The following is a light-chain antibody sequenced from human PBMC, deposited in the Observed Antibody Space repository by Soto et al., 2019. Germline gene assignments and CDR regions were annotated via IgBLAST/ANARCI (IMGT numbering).Light chain of an antibody. J-gene: IGKJ1*01. CDR2: DAS. Sequence: DIQMTQSPSSLSASVGDRVTVTCRASQSVSSWVAWYQEKPGRGPKLLIYDASTWQSGVPSRFIGSGSGTEFTLTITSLQPDDFATYYCQHYNTYSPGTFGQGTTVDIK. V-gene: IGKV1-5*01. CDR3: QHYNTYSPGT. CDR1: QSVSSW.